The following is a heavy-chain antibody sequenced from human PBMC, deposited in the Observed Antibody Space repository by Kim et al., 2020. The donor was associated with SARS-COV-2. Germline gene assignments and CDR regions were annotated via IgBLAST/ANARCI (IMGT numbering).Heavy chain of an antibody. J-gene: IGHJ2*01. CDR2: SNN. Sequence: SNNYYADSVKGRFTSSRDNSKNTLYLQMNSLRAEDTAVYYCARDLGGYFDLWGRGTLVTVSS. V-gene: IGHV3-30*01. CDR3: ARDLGGYFDL.